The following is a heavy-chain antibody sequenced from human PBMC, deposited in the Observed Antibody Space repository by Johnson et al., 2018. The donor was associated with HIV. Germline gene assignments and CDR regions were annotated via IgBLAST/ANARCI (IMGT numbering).Heavy chain of an antibody. CDR1: GFTFSSYG. J-gene: IGHJ3*02. V-gene: IGHV3-30*02. CDR2: IRYAGSNK. D-gene: IGHD4-23*01. CDR3: ARGRWAPPPDAFDI. Sequence: QVQLVESGGGVVQPGRSLRLSCAASGFTFSSYGMHWVRQAPGKGLEWVAFIRYAGSNKYYADSVKGRFTISRDNSKNTLYLQMNTLRVEDTAVYYCARGRWAPPPDAFDIWGQGTMVTVSS.